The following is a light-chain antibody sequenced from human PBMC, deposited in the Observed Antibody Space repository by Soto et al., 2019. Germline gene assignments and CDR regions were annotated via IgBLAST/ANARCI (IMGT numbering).Light chain of an antibody. Sequence: QSALTQPASVSGSPGQSITISCTGTSSDIGSYNYVSWYQHHPGNAPKLTIYEVSRRPSEVSDRFSGSKSGNTASLTISGLQSEDEAHYYCAVWDVSLKAWVFGGGTKLTVL. CDR2: EVS. CDR3: AVWDVSLKAWV. V-gene: IGLV2-14*01. J-gene: IGLJ3*02. CDR1: SSDIGSYNY.